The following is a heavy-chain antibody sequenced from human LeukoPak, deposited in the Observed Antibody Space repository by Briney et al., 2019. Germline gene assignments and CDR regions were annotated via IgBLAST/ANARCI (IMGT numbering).Heavy chain of an antibody. CDR3: AKDSVGVVIILQDY. CDR2: ISGSGGST. V-gene: IGHV3-23*01. Sequence: AGGSLRLSRAASGFTFSSYAMSWVRQAPGKGLEWVSAISGSGGSTYYADSVKGRFTISRDNSKNTLYLQMNSLRAEDTAVYYCAKDSVGVVIILQDYWGQGTLVTVSS. CDR1: GFTFSSYA. J-gene: IGHJ4*02. D-gene: IGHD3-3*01.